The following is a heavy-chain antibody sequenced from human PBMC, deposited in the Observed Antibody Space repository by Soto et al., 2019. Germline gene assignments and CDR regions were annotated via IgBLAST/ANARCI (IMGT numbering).Heavy chain of an antibody. CDR3: VRGSKNWLWHFDL. J-gene: IGHJ2*01. V-gene: IGHV1-46*03. D-gene: IGHD4-4*01. CDR2: INPSDGST. Sequence: QVQLVQSGPEVKEPVASVRLSCEASGYTFTGHYLYWVRQAPGQGLEWMGIINPSDGSTTYAQKFEGRVTMPRDTSTSSVYLELSSLRYEDTAVYYCVRGSKNWLWHFDLWGRGTLLTIAS. CDR1: GYTFTGHY.